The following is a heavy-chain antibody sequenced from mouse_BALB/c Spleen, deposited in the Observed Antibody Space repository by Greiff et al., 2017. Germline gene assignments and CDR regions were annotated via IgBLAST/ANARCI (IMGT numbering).Heavy chain of an antibody. V-gene: IGHV1-69*02. CDR1: GYTVTSYW. J-gene: IGHJ1*01. CDR3: ARNDYYWYFDV. D-gene: IGHD2-4*01. Sequence: QVQLKQPGAELVKPGAPVKLSCKASGYTVTSYWMNWVKQRPGRGLEWIGRIDPSDSETHYNQKFKDKATLTVDKSSSTAYIQLSSLTSEDSAVYYCARNDYYWYFDVWGAGTTVTVSS. CDR2: IDPSDSET.